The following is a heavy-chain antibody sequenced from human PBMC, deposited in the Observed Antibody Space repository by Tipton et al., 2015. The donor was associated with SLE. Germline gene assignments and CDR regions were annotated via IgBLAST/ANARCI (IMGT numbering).Heavy chain of an antibody. CDR1: GGSISSHY. V-gene: IGHV4-59*11. CDR2: IYYSGST. Sequence: TLSLTCTVSGGSISSHYWSWIRQPPGEGLEWIGYIYYSGSTNYNPPRKSRVTISVDTSKNQFSLKLSSVTAADTAVYYCARAGYCSGGSCYHYFDYWGQGTLVTVSS. D-gene: IGHD2-15*01. CDR3: ARAGYCSGGSCYHYFDY. J-gene: IGHJ4*02.